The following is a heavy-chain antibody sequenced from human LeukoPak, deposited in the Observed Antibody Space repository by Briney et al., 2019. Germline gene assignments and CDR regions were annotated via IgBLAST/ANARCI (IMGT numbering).Heavy chain of an antibody. CDR1: GGSIRSYY. V-gene: IGHV4-59*01. Sequence: SETLSLTCTVSGGSIRSYYWSWIRQPPGKGLEWIGSINYSGSTNYNPSLKSRVTISVDTSKNQFSLKLSSVTAADTAVYYCAGGSYYYYYMAVWGKGTTVTISS. CDR2: INYSGST. J-gene: IGHJ6*03. CDR3: AGGSYYYYYMAV.